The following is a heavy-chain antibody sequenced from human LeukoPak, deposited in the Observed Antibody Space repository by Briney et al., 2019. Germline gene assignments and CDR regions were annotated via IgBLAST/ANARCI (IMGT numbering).Heavy chain of an antibody. V-gene: IGHV5-51*01. CDR3: ARHYCSSATCYFDY. Sequence: GESLKISCKGSGYNFTSYWIGWVRQMPGKGLEWMGIIYPGDSDTRYSPSFQGQVTISADKSISTAYLQWSSLKASDTAIYYCARHYCSSATCYFDYWGQGTLVTVSS. J-gene: IGHJ4*02. D-gene: IGHD2-2*01. CDR1: GYNFTSYW. CDR2: IYPGDSDT.